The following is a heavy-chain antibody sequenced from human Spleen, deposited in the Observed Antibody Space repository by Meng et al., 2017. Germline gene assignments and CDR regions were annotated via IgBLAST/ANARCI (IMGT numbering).Heavy chain of an antibody. D-gene: IGHD5-24*01. CDR2: NNPRDGDT. CDR3: ARERDATYYFHN. J-gene: IGHJ4*02. V-gene: IGHV1-46*04. CDR1: GDTFTYYH. Sequence: QVPLVQSGAELKKPWAPVKGVCKASGDTFTYYHIHWVRQAPGQGLEWVGINNPRDGDTSYSQKLRGRVTLTRDTSTSTAYMELSSLSSGDTAVYYCARERDATYYFHNWGQGTLVTVSS.